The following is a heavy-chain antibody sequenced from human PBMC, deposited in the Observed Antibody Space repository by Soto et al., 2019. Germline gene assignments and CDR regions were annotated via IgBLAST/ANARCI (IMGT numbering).Heavy chain of an antibody. V-gene: IGHV2-5*02. J-gene: IGHJ4*02. CDR1: GFSLSTSGVG. D-gene: IGHD6-19*01. Sequence: QITLNESGPTLVKPTQTLTLTCTFSGFSLSTSGVGVGWIRQPPGKALEWLALIYWDDDKRYSPSLKSRLTITKDTSKTQVVHTMTNMDPVDTATYYCAHRPASGWFDYWGQGTLVTVSS. CDR2: IYWDDDK. CDR3: AHRPASGWFDY.